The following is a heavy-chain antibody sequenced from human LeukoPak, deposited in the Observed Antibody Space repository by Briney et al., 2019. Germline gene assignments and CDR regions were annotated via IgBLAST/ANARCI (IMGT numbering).Heavy chain of an antibody. J-gene: IGHJ4*02. CDR1: GGSISRGGYY. Sequence: SETLSLTCTVSGGSISRGGYYWSWIRQHPGKGLEWIGYIYYSGSTYYNPSLKSRVTISVDKSKNQFSLKLSSVTAADTAVYYCARGGVGGYWGNDRYYFDYWGQGTLVTVSS. CDR2: IYYSGST. CDR3: ARGGVGGYWGNDRYYFDY. V-gene: IGHV4-31*03. D-gene: IGHD1-1*01.